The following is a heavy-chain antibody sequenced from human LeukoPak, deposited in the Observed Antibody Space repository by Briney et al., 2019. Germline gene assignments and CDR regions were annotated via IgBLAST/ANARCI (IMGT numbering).Heavy chain of an antibody. CDR3: TTGNADISTWYAFEF. Sequence: PGGSLRLSCAASGFTFSSYEMNWVRQAPGKGLEWVGRIRSKADGGTTEYAAPVKGRFTISRDDSRNTVYLEMNSLKTEDTAAYYCTTGNADISTWYAFEFWGRGALVTVSS. D-gene: IGHD6-13*01. CDR2: IRSKADGGTT. V-gene: IGHV3-15*01. J-gene: IGHJ4*02. CDR1: GFTFSSYE.